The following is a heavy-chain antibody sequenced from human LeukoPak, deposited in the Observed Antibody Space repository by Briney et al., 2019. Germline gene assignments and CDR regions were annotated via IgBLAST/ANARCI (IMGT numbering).Heavy chain of an antibody. CDR3: ARDKAITTIFGVGGSWYFDL. J-gene: IGHJ2*01. CDR2: ISAYNGNT. CDR1: GYPFTGYY. D-gene: IGHD3-3*01. Sequence: ASVKVSCKASGYPFTGYYVHWVRQAPGQGLEWMGWISAYNGNTNYAQKLQGRVTMTTDTSTSTAYMELRSLRSDDTAVYYCARDKAITTIFGVGGSWYFDLWGRGTLVTVSS. V-gene: IGHV1-18*04.